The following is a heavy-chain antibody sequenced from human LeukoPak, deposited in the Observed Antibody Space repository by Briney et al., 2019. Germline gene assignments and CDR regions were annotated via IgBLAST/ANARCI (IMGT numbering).Heavy chain of an antibody. D-gene: IGHD3-16*01. V-gene: IGHV3-21*01. CDR2: ISSSSSYI. Sequence: GGSLRLSCAASGFTFSSYSMNWVRQAPGKGLEWVSSISSSSSYIYYADSVKGRFTISRDNAKNSLYLQMNSLRGEDTAVYYCARAYDYVWGSYYMDVWGKGTTVTVSS. J-gene: IGHJ6*03. CDR1: GFTFSSYS. CDR3: ARAYDYVWGSYYMDV.